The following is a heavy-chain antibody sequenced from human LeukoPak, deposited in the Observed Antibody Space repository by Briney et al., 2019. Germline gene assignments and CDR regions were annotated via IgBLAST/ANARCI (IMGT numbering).Heavy chain of an antibody. CDR1: GGSFSGYY. Sequence: SETMSLTCAVYGGSFSGYYWSWIRQPPGKGLEWIGEINHSGSTNYNPSLKSRVTISVDTSKNQFSLKLSSVTAAGTAVYYCARGLPRVVPAAMVNPWFDPWGQGTLVTVSS. D-gene: IGHD2-2*01. J-gene: IGHJ5*02. CDR2: INHSGST. V-gene: IGHV4-34*01. CDR3: ARGLPRVVPAAMVNPWFDP.